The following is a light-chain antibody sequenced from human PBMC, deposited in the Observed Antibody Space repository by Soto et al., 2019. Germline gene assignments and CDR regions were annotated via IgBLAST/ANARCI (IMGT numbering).Light chain of an antibody. Sequence: QSALTQPASVSGSPGQSITISCTGTSSDVGTYNYVSWYQQHPGKVPKLLIYDVSNRPSGVSNRFSGSKSGNTASLTISGLQAEDEADYYCSSYTSSSTLKLVFGTGTKVTVL. J-gene: IGLJ1*01. CDR2: DVS. CDR1: SSDVGTYNY. V-gene: IGLV2-14*01. CDR3: SSYTSSSTLKLV.